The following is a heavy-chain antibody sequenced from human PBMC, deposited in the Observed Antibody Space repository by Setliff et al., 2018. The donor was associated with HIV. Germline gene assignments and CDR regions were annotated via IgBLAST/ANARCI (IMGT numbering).Heavy chain of an antibody. J-gene: IGHJ4*02. V-gene: IGHV1-18*01. D-gene: IGHD4-17*01. CDR1: GYTFSNYG. CDR2: ISGDNGDT. CDR3: ARDDHGDPFDY. Sequence: ASVKVSCKASGYTFSNYGISWLRQAPGQGPEWMGWISGDNGDTNYAQKFQGRLTMTTDTSTSTAYMELRSLRSDDTAVYYCARDDHGDPFDYWGQGTLVTVPS.